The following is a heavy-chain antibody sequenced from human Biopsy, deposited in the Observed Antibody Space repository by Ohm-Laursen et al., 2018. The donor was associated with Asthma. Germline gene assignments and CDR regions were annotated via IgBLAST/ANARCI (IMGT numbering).Heavy chain of an antibody. CDR2: VNTGNGDT. V-gene: IGHV1-3*04. CDR1: GYNFISFA. CDR3: ARTYYDFLTGQVKDVFGV. Sequence: GASVKVSCKVSGYNFISFAIHWVRQAPGQRLEWMGWVNTGNGDTKYSQKFQGRATITRDTSASTAYMELRSLRSEDTATYYCARTYYDFLTGQVKDVFGVWGQGTMVTVSS. J-gene: IGHJ3*01. D-gene: IGHD3-9*01.